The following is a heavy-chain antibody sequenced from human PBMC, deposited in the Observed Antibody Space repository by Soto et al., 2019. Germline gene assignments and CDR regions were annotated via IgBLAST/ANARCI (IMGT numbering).Heavy chain of an antibody. V-gene: IGHV1-69*01. CDR1: GGTFSNYP. D-gene: IGHD2-21*02. CDR3: ARGLYCGGGCYSHFDY. CDR2: IIPIFGTT. Sequence: VQLVQSGAEVKKPGSSVKVSCKASGGTFSNYPFIWVRQAPVQGLDWMGGIIPIFGTTDYGQRFQGRVTITAEESTNTAYMELSSLKSDDTAVYYCARGLYCGGGCYSHFDYWGQGTLVTVSS. J-gene: IGHJ4*02.